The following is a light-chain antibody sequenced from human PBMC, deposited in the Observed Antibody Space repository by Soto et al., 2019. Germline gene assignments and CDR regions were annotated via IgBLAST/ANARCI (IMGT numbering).Light chain of an antibody. V-gene: IGLV1-40*01. Sequence: QSVLTQSPSVSGAPGQRVTISCTGSTSNIGASYGVHWYQHLPGTAPKLLIYGYSIRPSGVPDRFSGSKSGTSASLAITGLQPEDEADYYCQSYDSSLTCVVFGGGTQLTVL. CDR1: TSNIGASYG. CDR2: GYS. J-gene: IGLJ7*01. CDR3: QSYDSSLTCVV.